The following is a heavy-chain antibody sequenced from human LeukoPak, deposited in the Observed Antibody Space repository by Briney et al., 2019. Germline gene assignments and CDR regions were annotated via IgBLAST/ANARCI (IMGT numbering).Heavy chain of an antibody. D-gene: IGHD3-3*01. CDR3: ARDSVGYYTLFDY. Sequence: SSETLSLTCTVSGGSIGSSSYYWGWIRQPPGKGLEWIGSIYYSGSTYYNPSLKSRVTISVDTSKNQFSLKLSSVTAADTAVYYCARDSVGYYTLFDYWGQGTLVTVSS. CDR1: GGSIGSSSYY. CDR2: IYYSGST. J-gene: IGHJ4*02. V-gene: IGHV4-39*07.